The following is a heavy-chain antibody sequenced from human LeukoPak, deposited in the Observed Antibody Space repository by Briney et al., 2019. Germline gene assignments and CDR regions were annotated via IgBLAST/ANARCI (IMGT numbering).Heavy chain of an antibody. CDR3: AKDWRAAAVGYGMDV. V-gene: IGHV3-23*01. Sequence: GGALRISCAAPGFTFCSHAMSWGRQGPGEGLEWGSTISGSGGSTYYADSVKGRFTISRDNSKNTLYLQMNSLRAEDTAVYYCAKDWRAAAVGYGMDVWGQGTTVTVSS. J-gene: IGHJ6*02. CDR1: GFTFCSHA. D-gene: IGHD6-13*01. CDR2: ISGSGGST.